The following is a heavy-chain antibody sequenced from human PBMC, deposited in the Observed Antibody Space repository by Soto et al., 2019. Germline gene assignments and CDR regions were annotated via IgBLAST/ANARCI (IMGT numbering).Heavy chain of an antibody. V-gene: IGHV1-58*01. J-gene: IGHJ2*01. D-gene: IGHD2-2*01. CDR2: IVVGSGNT. CDR1: GFTFTSSA. Sequence: QMQLVQSGPEVQKPGTSVNVSCKASGFTFTSSAVQWVRQARGQRLEWIGWIVVGSGNTNYAQKFQERVTITRDMSTSTAYMELSSLRSEDTAVYYCAASSPDIVVVPAAMDWYFDLWGRGTLVTVSS. CDR3: AASSPDIVVVPAAMDWYFDL.